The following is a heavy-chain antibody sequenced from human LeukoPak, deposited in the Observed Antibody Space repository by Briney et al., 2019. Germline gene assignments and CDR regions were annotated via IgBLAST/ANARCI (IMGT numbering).Heavy chain of an antibody. CDR2: INPNSGGT. Sequence: ASVKVSCKASGYTFTGYYMHWVRQAPGQGLEWMGWINPNSGGTNYAQKFQGRVTMTRDTSISTAYMELSRLRSDDTAVYYCARVEYCSSTSCYTYYYYGMDVWGQGTTVTVSS. CDR3: ARVEYCSSTSCYTYYYYGMDV. D-gene: IGHD2-2*02. V-gene: IGHV1-2*02. J-gene: IGHJ6*02. CDR1: GYTFTGYY.